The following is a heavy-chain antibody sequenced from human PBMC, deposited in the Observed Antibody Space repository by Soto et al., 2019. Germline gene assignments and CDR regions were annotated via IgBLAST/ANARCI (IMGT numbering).Heavy chain of an antibody. CDR1: GFTFSNYA. J-gene: IGHJ4*02. CDR3: AKSRYSDSSGEFYDF. V-gene: IGHV3-23*01. Sequence: EVQLLESGGGLVQPGGSLRLSCAASGFTFSNYAMSWVRQAPGKGLEWVSGIGGRATSAYYADSVKGRFAISRDNSYNTLFLQPNSLSAEDTAVYYCAKSRYSDSSGEFYDFWGQGTLVSVSS. D-gene: IGHD3-22*01. CDR2: IGGRATSA.